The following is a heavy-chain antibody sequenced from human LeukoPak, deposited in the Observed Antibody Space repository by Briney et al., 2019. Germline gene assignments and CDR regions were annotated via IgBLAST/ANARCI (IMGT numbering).Heavy chain of an antibody. CDR1: GGSFSGYY. Sequence: SETLSLTCAVYGGSFSGYYWSWIRQPPGKGLEWIGEINHSGSTNYNPSLKSRVTISVDTSKNQFSLKLSFVTAADTAVYYCARWAHAFDIWGQGTMVTVSS. J-gene: IGHJ3*02. V-gene: IGHV4-34*01. CDR2: INHSGST. CDR3: ARWAHAFDI.